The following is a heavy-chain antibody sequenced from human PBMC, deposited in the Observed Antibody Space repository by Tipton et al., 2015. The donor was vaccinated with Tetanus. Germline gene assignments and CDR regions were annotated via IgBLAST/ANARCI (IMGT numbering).Heavy chain of an antibody. V-gene: IGHV4-34*01. Sequence: TLSLTCAVSGGSFSGNYWSWIRQAPGKGLEWIGEINHRGGTMYNPSLKGRVTISGDTSKNQFSLKLSSVTAADTAIYYCAREVPAAGHFDSWGQGTLVTVSS. CDR1: GGSFSGNY. D-gene: IGHD2-2*01. J-gene: IGHJ4*02. CDR2: INHRGGT. CDR3: AREVPAAGHFDS.